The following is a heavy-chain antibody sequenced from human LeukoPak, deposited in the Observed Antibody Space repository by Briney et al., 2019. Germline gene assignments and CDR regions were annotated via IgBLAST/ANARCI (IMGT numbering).Heavy chain of an antibody. CDR2: INWNGGST. J-gene: IGHJ3*02. CDR3: ARGNQAGTGAFDI. Sequence: PGGSLRLSCAASGFTFDDYGMSSVRQAPGKRLGWVSGINWNGGSTGYADSVKGRFTISRDNAKNSLYLQMNSLRAEDTALYYCARGNQAGTGAFDIWGQGTMVTVSS. CDR1: GFTFDDYG. D-gene: IGHD6-13*01. V-gene: IGHV3-20*04.